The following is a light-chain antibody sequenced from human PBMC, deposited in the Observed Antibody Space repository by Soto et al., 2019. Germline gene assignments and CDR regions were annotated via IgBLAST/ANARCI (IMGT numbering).Light chain of an antibody. CDR1: QSVSNN. J-gene: IGKJ3*01. Sequence: EIVLTQSPATLSVFPGEKATLSCGASQSVSNNLAWYHQKPGQAPRPLTYGASTRAAGVPARFSGSGFGTEFTLTISSLQSEDSAIYYCQQYFSWSFTFGPGTKVAIE. V-gene: IGKV3-15*01. CDR2: GAS. CDR3: QQYFSWSFT.